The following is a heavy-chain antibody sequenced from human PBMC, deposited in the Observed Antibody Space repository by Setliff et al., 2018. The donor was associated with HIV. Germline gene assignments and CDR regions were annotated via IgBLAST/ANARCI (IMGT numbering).Heavy chain of an antibody. V-gene: IGHV4-39*01. Sequence: SETLSLTCTASGGFISSSSYYWGWIRQPPGKGLEWIVSIFNDGRTYYNPSLKSRITIPMDTSTNQFSLKLSSVTAADTAVYFCARHFPSISLFFGDPGPFDRWGQGALVTVSS. CDR2: IFNDGRT. CDR3: ARHFPSISLFFGDPGPFDR. CDR1: GGFISSSSYY. J-gene: IGHJ4*02. D-gene: IGHD3-10*01.